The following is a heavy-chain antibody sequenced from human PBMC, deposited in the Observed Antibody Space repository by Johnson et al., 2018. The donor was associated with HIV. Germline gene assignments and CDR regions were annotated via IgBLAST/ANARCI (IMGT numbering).Heavy chain of an antibody. CDR2: ISSNGGST. CDR3: ARGDAFDI. V-gene: IGHV3-64*01. Sequence: VQLVESGGGVVQPGGSLRLSCAASGFTFSSYAMPWVRQAPGKGLEYVSAISSNGGSTYYANSVKGRFTISRDNSKNTLYLQMGSLRAEDMAVYYCARGDAFDIWGQGTMVTVSS. CDR1: GFTFSSYA. J-gene: IGHJ3*02.